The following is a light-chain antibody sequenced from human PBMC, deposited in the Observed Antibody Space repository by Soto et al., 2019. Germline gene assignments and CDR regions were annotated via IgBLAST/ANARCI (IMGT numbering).Light chain of an antibody. Sequence: DIPMTQSPSTLSASVGDRVTITCRASQSISNWLAWYQQKPGKAPKLLIYKASSLQSGVPSRFSGSGSGTDFTLTISSLQPDDFAMYYCQQYNPYPRTFAQGTKVDIK. J-gene: IGKJ1*01. CDR2: KAS. CDR3: QQYNPYPRT. CDR1: QSISNW. V-gene: IGKV1-5*03.